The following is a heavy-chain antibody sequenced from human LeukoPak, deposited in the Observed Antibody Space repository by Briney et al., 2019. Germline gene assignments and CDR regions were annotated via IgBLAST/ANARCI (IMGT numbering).Heavy chain of an antibody. Sequence: PGGSLRLSCAASGFTVSSNYMSWVRQAPGKGLEWVSVIYSGGSTYYADSVKGRFTISRDNSKNTLYLQMNSLRAEDTAVYYCARGRIAVPGRAWGAYGMDVWGQGTTVTVSS. CDR2: IYSGGST. CDR3: ARGRIAVPGRAWGAYGMDV. D-gene: IGHD6-19*01. V-gene: IGHV3-66*01. J-gene: IGHJ6*02. CDR1: GFTVSSNY.